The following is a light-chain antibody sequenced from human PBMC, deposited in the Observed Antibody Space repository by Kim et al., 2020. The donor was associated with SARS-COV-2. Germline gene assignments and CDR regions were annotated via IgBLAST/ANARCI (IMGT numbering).Light chain of an antibody. CDR1: QTISSW. CDR3: QQANTFPIT. J-gene: IGKJ5*01. Sequence: ASVGDRVTFTCRASQTISSWLAWYQQRPREAPKLLIYTSSNLHTGVPSRFSGSRSGTSFTLTISSLQPGDFATYFCQQANTFPITFGQGTRLEIK. V-gene: IGKV1-12*01. CDR2: TSS.